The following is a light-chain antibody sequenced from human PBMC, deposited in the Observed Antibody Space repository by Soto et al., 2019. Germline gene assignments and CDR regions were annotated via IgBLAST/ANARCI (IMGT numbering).Light chain of an antibody. CDR2: EVS. V-gene: IGKV1-5*03. Sequence: AQSPSTLSASVGGRVTISCRASQSINKWLAWYQHKPGKAPNLLIYEVSTLHSGVPSRFSGSGSGTEFTLTISSLRPDDFATYYCQHYSGDRATFGQGTTGDIK. CDR1: QSINKW. CDR3: QHYSGDRAT. J-gene: IGKJ1*01.